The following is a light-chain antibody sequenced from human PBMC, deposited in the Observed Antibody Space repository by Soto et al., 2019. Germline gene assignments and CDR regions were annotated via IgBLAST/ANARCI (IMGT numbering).Light chain of an antibody. CDR2: DVS. CDR1: SSDVGGYNY. J-gene: IGLJ1*01. Sequence: QSALTQPASVSGSPGQSITISCTGTSSDVGGYNYVSWYQQHPGKAPKLIIFDVSDRPSGVSNRFSGSKSDNTASLTISGLQPEDEADYYCSSYRSSDTRVFGTGTKVTVL. CDR3: SSYRSSDTRV. V-gene: IGLV2-14*03.